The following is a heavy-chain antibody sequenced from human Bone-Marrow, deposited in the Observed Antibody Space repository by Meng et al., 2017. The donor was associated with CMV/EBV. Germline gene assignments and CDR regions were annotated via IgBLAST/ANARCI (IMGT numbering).Heavy chain of an antibody. V-gene: IGHV1-2*02. Sequence: ASVKVSCKASGYTFTGYYMHWVRQAPGQGLEWMGWINPNSGGTNYAQKFQGRVTMTRDTSISTAYMELSRLRSDDTAVYYCARGLGGVGGSYRPDDYWGQGTLVTVSS. D-gene: IGHD3-16*02. J-gene: IGHJ4*02. CDR2: INPNSGGT. CDR3: ARGLGGVGGSYRPDDY. CDR1: GYTFTGYY.